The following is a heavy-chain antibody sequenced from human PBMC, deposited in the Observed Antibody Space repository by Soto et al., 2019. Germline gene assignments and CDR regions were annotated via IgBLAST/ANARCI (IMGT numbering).Heavy chain of an antibody. CDR3: ASCDSAPENYYYYGMDV. D-gene: IGHD2-15*01. Sequence: ASVKVSCKASGYTFTGYYMHGVRQAPGQGLEWMGWINPNSGGTNYAQKFQGRVTMTRDTSISTAYMELSRLRSDDTAVYYCASCDSAPENYYYYGMDVWGQGTTVTVSS. V-gene: IGHV1-2*02. CDR1: GYTFTGYY. J-gene: IGHJ6*02. CDR2: INPNSGGT.